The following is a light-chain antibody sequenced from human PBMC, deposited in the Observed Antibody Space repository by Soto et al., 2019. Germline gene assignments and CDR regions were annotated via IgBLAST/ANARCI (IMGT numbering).Light chain of an antibody. V-gene: IGKV1-5*01. CDR2: DAS. J-gene: IGKJ4*01. Sequence: DIQMTQSPSTLSGSVGDRVTITCRASQSISSWLAWYQQKPGKAPKLLIYDASSLESGVPSRFSGSGSGTDFSLTISSLQPEDVATYYCQYLNSFPLSCGGGTKGDIK. CDR1: QSISSW. CDR3: QYLNSFPLS.